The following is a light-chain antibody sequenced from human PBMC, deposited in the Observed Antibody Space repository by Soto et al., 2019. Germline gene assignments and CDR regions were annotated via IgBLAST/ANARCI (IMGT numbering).Light chain of an antibody. Sequence: EIVLTQSPGTLSLSPGERATLSCRASQSVSSTFLGWYQQKPGQAPVLLIYGSSNRATGIPDRFSGSGSGTDFTLTISRLEPEDFAVYYCHQYDSSPRTFGQGTKVEIK. J-gene: IGKJ1*01. CDR1: QSVSSTF. CDR3: HQYDSSPRT. V-gene: IGKV3-20*01. CDR2: GSS.